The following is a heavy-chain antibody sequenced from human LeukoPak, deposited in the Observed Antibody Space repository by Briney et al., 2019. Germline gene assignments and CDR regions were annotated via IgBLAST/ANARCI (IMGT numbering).Heavy chain of an antibody. CDR2: IYCSGST. D-gene: IGHD3-10*01. CDR1: GGSISSYY. Sequence: PSETLSLTCTVSGGSISSYYWSWIRQPPGKGLEWIGNIYCSGSTNYNPSLKSRVTISVDTSKNQFSLRLSSVTAADTAVYYCARQSYTAYYYYGMDVWGQGTTVTVSS. V-gene: IGHV4-59*08. J-gene: IGHJ6*02. CDR3: ARQSYTAYYYYGMDV.